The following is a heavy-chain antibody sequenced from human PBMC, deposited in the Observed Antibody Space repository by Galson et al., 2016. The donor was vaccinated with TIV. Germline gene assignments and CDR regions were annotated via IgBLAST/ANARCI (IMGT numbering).Heavy chain of an antibody. CDR1: GFTFTSYG. J-gene: IGHJ5*02. V-gene: IGHV3-33*01. D-gene: IGHD1-1*01. CDR3: ARSRSKAGTTDPDS. CDR2: IWYDGSNK. Sequence: SLRLSCAASGFTFTSYGMRWVRQAPGKGLEWVAVIWYDGSNKYYADSVKGRFTISRDTSKNTLYLQMNSLRADDTAVYYCARSRSKAGTTDPDSWGQGTLVTVSS.